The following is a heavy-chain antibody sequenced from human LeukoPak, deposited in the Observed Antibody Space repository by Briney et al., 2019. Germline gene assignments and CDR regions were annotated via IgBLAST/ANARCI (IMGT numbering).Heavy chain of an antibody. CDR3: ARAGYSSGWYDYYYYYGMDV. Sequence: ASVKVSCKASGYTFTSYDINWVRQATGQGLEWMGWMNPNSGNTGYAQKFQGRVTMTRNTSISTAYMELSSLRPEDTAVYYCARAGYSSGWYDYYYYYGMDVWGQGTTVTVSS. J-gene: IGHJ6*02. V-gene: IGHV1-8*01. CDR2: MNPNSGNT. CDR1: GYTFTSYD. D-gene: IGHD6-19*01.